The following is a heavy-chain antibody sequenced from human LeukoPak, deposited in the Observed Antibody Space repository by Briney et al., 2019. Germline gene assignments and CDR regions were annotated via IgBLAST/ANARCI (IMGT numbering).Heavy chain of an antibody. CDR3: ARGGSYDFWSGFPGYNWFDP. J-gene: IGHJ5*02. CDR1: GFTFSSYG. CDR2: IRYDGSNK. Sequence: PGGSLRLSCAASGFTFSSYGMHWVRQAPGKGLEWVAFIRYDGSNKYYADSVKGRFTISRDNSKNTLYLQMNSLRAEDTAVYYCARGGSYDFWSGFPGYNWFDPWGQGTLVTVSS. V-gene: IGHV3-30*02. D-gene: IGHD3-3*01.